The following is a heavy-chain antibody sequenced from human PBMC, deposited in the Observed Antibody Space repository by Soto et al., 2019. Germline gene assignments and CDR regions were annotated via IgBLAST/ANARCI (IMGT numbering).Heavy chain of an antibody. CDR3: AREHYEILTGSYAMDV. V-gene: IGHV4-4*07. Sequence: PSETLSLTCTVSGDSLSTYYWFWIRQPVGKGLEWIGRVSSSGNTNANPTLNSRATMPIDTSKNQFSLGLRSVTAADTAVYYCAREHYEILTGSYAMDVWGQGTPVTVSS. CDR1: GDSLSTYY. D-gene: IGHD3-9*01. CDR2: VSSSGNT. J-gene: IGHJ6*02.